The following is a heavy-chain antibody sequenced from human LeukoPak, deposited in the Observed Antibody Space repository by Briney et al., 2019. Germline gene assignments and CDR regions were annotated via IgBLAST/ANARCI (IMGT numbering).Heavy chain of an antibody. CDR1: GFTIDDYG. CDR2: ISWNSASV. J-gene: IGHJ4*02. D-gene: IGHD6-13*01. CDR3: AKDYGYSSSWYDY. Sequence: PGGSLRLSCAGSGFTIDDYGMHWVRQAPGKGLEWVSTISWNSASVGYVDSVKGRFTISRDNAKKNLYLQMNSLRPEDTALYYCAKDYGYSSSWYDYWGQGTLVTVSS. V-gene: IGHV3-9*01.